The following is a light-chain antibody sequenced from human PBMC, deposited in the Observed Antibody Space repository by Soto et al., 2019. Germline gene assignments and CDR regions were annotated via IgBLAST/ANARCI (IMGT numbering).Light chain of an antibody. J-gene: IGLJ1*01. CDR3: AAWDDSLSGHNYV. Sequence: QCVLTQPPSASGTPGQRVTISCSGSSSNIGSNYVYWYQQLPGTAPKLLIYRNNQRPSGVPDRFSGSKSGTSASLAISGLRSEDEADYYCAAWDDSLSGHNYVFGTGTEVTVL. V-gene: IGLV1-47*01. CDR1: SSNIGSNY. CDR2: RNN.